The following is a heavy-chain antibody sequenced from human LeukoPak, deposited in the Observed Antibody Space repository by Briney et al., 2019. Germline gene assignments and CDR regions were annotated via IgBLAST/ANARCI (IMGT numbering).Heavy chain of an antibody. CDR3: ARVSIVLLWFGESSGPNYFDY. Sequence: SQTLSPTCTVSGGSISSGDYYWSWIRQPPGKGLEWIGYIYYSGSTYYNPSLKSRVTISVDTSKNQFSLKLSSVTAADTAVYYCARVSIVLLWFGESSGPNYFDYWGQGTLVTVSS. CDR2: IYYSGST. V-gene: IGHV4-30-4*01. CDR1: GGSISSGDYY. J-gene: IGHJ4*02. D-gene: IGHD3-10*01.